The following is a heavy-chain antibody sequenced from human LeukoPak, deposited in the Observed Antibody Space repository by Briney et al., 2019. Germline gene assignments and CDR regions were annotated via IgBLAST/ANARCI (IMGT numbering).Heavy chain of an antibody. CDR1: GYTFTSCD. CDR3: ARGGDSGSYHFDY. CDR2: MNPNSGNT. V-gene: IGHV1-8*01. D-gene: IGHD1-26*01. Sequence: GASVKVSCKASGYTFTSCDINWVRQATGQGLGWMGLMNPNSGNTGYAQKFQGRVTMTRNTSISTAYMELSSLRSEDTAVYYSARGGDSGSYHFDYWGQGTLVTVSS. J-gene: IGHJ4*02.